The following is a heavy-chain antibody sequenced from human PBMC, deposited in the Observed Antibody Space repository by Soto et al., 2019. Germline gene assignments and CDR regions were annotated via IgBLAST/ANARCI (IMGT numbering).Heavy chain of an antibody. D-gene: IGHD1-26*01. CDR3: ARHLSGATYDHFDY. J-gene: IGHJ4*02. Sequence: QLQLQESGPGLVKPSETLSLTCTVSGGSISSSSYYWGWIRQPPGKGLEWIGSIYYSGSTYYNPSLKSRVTISVDTSKNQFSLKLSSATAADTAVYYCARHLSGATYDHFDYWGQGTLVTVSS. CDR2: IYYSGST. V-gene: IGHV4-39*01. CDR1: GGSISSSSYY.